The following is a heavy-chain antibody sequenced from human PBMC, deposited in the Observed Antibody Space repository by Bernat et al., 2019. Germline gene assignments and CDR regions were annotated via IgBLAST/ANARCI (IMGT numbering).Heavy chain of an antibody. CDR3: AREGWSTLAAAGTGADY. J-gene: IGHJ4*02. V-gene: IGHV3-33*01. Sequence: QVQLVESGGRVVQPGTSLRLSCEASGFIFSSYGMHWVHQAPGKGLEWVGVIWWDASNTHYSDAVRGRFIISRDDSKNTLFLQMNSLRGDDTAIYYCAREGWSTLAAAGTGADYWGQGTLVSVSS. CDR2: IWWDASNT. D-gene: IGHD6-13*01. CDR1: GFIFSSYG.